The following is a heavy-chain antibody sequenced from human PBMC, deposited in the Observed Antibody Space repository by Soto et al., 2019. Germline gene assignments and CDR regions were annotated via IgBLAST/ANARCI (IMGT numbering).Heavy chain of an antibody. J-gene: IGHJ4*02. CDR2: IYYRGNA. D-gene: IGHD3-9*01. V-gene: IGHV4-39*01. CDR3: ARLEGLATISYYFDF. Sequence: QLQLQESGPGLVKPSETLSLTCSVSDDSINSDNYYWGWIRQPPGKGLEWIGSIYYRGNAYYNPSLQTRGTIPLDKSKSQFSLKLNSATDADSAVYFCARLEGLATISYYFDFWGPGALVTVSS. CDR1: DDSINSDNYY.